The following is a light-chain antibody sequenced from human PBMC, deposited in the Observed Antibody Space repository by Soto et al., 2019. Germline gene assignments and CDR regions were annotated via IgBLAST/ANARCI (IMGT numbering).Light chain of an antibody. CDR1: QSVSSN. CDR3: QQYNNWPFT. J-gene: IGKJ2*01. CDR2: GVS. Sequence: EIVMTQSPATLSVSPGERATLSCRASQSVSSNLAWYQQKPGQAPRLLIYGVSTRATGIPARFSGSRSGTEFTLNISSLQSEDFAVYYCQQYNNWPFTFGQGTKLEIK. V-gene: IGKV3-15*01.